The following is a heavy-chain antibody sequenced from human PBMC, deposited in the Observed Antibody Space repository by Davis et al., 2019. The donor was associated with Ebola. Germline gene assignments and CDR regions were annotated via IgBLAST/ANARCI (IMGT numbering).Heavy chain of an antibody. D-gene: IGHD2-15*01. CDR1: GFTFSSYS. V-gene: IGHV3-21*03. CDR2: ISSSSSYI. Sequence: GGSLRLSCAASGFTFSSYSMNWVRQAPGKGLEWVSSISSSSSYIYYADSVKGRFTISRDNAKNSLYLQMNSLKVEDTAVYYCSTLGGCSGTSCANHFDSWGQGTLVTVSS. CDR3: STLGGCSGTSCANHFDS. J-gene: IGHJ5*01.